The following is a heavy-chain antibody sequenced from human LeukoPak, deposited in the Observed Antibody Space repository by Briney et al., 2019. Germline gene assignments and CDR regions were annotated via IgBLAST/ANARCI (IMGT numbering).Heavy chain of an antibody. J-gene: IGHJ4*02. CDR2: VGHEDGTT. CDR3: ATGAIVFDY. V-gene: IGHV1-24*01. Sequence: ASVKVSCKVSGFPLSKISIDWVRQAPGKGLEWMGRVGHEDGTTVHAQKFQGRFNMTVDTATDTAYMEMSSLTSEDTAIYYCATGAIVFDYWGQGTLVTVSS. D-gene: IGHD3-22*01. CDR1: GFPLSKIS.